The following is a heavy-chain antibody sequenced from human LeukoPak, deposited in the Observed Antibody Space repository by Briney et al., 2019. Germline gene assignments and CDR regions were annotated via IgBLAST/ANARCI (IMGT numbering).Heavy chain of an antibody. D-gene: IGHD4-17*01. CDR2: ISGSGGST. CDR1: GFTFSSYA. V-gene: IGHV3-23*01. J-gene: IGHJ5*02. CDR3: AKAAYGDYVNWFDP. Sequence: GGSLRLSCAASGFTFSSYAMSWVRQAPGKGLEWVSAISGSGGSTNYADSVKGRFTISRDNSKNTLYLQMNSLRAEDTALYYCAKAAYGDYVNWFDPWGQGILVTVSS.